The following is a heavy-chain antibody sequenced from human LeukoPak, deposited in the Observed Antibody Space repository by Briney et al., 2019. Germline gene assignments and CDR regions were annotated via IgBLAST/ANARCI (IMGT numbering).Heavy chain of an antibody. CDR2: ISGSGGST. CDR3: AKEGRKNIKAADPLDP. Sequence: GESLRLSCAASGFTFSTYAISWVRQAPGKGLEWVSAISGSGGSTYYADSVKGRFTISRDNSKNTLYLQMNSLRAEDTAVYYCAKEGRKNIKAADPLDPWGQGTLVTVSS. J-gene: IGHJ5*02. V-gene: IGHV3-23*01. CDR1: GFTFSTYA. D-gene: IGHD1-14*01.